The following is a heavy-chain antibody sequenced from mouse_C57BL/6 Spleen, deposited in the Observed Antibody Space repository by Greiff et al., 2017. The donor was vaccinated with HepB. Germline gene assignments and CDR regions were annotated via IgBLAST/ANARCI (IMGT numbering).Heavy chain of an antibody. V-gene: IGHV1-54*01. CDR3: ARNGMDY. J-gene: IGHJ4*01. CDR1: GYAFTNYL. CDR2: INPGSGGT. Sequence: VQLQQSGAELVRPGTSVKVSCKASGYAFTNYLIEWVKQRPGQGLEWIGVINPGSGGTNYNEKFKGKATLTADKSSSTAYMQLSSLTSEDSAVYFCARNGMDYWGQRTSVTVSS.